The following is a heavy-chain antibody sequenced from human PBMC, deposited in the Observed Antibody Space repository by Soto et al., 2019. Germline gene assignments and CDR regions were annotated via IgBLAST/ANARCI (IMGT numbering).Heavy chain of an antibody. V-gene: IGHV3-33*01. Sequence: PGGSLRLSCVASGFTFSSYGMHWVRQAPGKGLEWVAVIWYDGSNKYYADSVKGRFTISRDNSKNTLYLQMNSLRAEDTAVYYCARDPRGAARVQYYYYGMDVWGQGTTVTV. J-gene: IGHJ6*02. CDR1: GFTFSSYG. CDR2: IWYDGSNK. CDR3: ARDPRGAARVQYYYYGMDV. D-gene: IGHD6-6*01.